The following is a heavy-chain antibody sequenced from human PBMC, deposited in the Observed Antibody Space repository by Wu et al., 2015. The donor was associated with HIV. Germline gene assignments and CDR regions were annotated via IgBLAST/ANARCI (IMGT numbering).Heavy chain of an antibody. D-gene: IGHD3-22*01. CDR2: IIPIHGAA. J-gene: IGHJ1*01. CDR1: GGTFSRSG. Sequence: QVQLVQSGAEVRKPGSSVKVSCKASGGTFSRSGFSWVRQVPGRGFEWMGRIIPIHGAANYAQKFEGRVTITADESTSTAYMDLSSLTSEDTAVYYCAREGEEKKSDRSGYYAYLQIWGQGSQVTVSS. V-gene: IGHV1-69*11. CDR3: AREGEEKKSDRSGYYAYLQI.